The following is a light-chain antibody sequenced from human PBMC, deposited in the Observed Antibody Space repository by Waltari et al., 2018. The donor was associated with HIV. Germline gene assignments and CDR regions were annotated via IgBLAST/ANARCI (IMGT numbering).Light chain of an antibody. Sequence: QLVLTQSPSASASLGASVKLTCTLSSGHTSNALAWPQQQPEKGPRFLLKINTDGSHDRGDGIPDRFSGSSSGAERYLTISSLQSEDEADYYCQAWGAGIRVFGGGTKLTVL. V-gene: IGLV4-69*01. CDR1: SGHTSNA. J-gene: IGLJ3*02. CDR3: QAWGAGIRV. CDR2: INTDGSH.